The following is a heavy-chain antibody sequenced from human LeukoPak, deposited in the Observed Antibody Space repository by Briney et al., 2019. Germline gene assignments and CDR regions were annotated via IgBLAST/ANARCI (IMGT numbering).Heavy chain of an antibody. CDR2: MNPNSGNT. CDR3: ARGGIAVAEDY. D-gene: IGHD6-19*01. J-gene: IGHJ4*02. Sequence: ASVKVSCKASGYTFTSYDINWVRQAPGQGPEWMGWMNPNSGNTGYAQKFQGRVTMTRDTSISTAYMEMSRLRSDDTAVYYCARGGIAVAEDYWGQGTLVTVSS. CDR1: GYTFTSYD. V-gene: IGHV1-8*01.